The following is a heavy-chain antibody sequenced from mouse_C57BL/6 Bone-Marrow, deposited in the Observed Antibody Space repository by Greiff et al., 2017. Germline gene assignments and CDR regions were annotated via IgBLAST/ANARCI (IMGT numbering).Heavy chain of an antibody. Sequence: QVQLQQSGAELVRPGASVTLSCKASGYTFTNYEMHWVKQTPVHGLEWIGAIDPETGGTAYNQKFKGKAILTADKSSSTAYMELRSLTSEDSAVYYCTRGVFDYWGQGTTLTVSS. CDR3: TRGVFDY. J-gene: IGHJ2*01. V-gene: IGHV1-15*01. CDR1: GYTFTNYE. CDR2: IDPETGGT.